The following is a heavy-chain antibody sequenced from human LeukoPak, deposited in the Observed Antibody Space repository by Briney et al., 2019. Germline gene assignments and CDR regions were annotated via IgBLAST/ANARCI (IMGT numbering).Heavy chain of an antibody. CDR2: IHPGDSDT. D-gene: IGHD5-24*01. V-gene: IGHV5-51*01. CDR1: GYTFSNSI. CDR3: ARIRRDGYKYYYYYMDV. J-gene: IGHJ6*03. Sequence: GESLKISCKGSGYTFSNSIIGWVRQMPGKGLEWMGIIHPGDSDTRYSPSFQGQVTISADKSISTAYLQWSSLKASDTAMYYCARIRRDGYKYYYYYMDVWGKGTTVTVSS.